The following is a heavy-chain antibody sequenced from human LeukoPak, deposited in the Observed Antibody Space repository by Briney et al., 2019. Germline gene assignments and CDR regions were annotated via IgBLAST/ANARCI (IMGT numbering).Heavy chain of an antibody. CDR1: GGSISNYF. D-gene: IGHD7-27*01. V-gene: IGHV4-59*08. Sequence: SETLSLTCSVSGGSISNYFWTWIRQPPGKGLEWIGYIYSSGSTYYNPSLKSRVTISVDTSKTRFSLKLSTVTAADTAVYYCARRPTGDPKFDYWGQGTLVTVSS. J-gene: IGHJ4*02. CDR3: ARRPTGDPKFDY. CDR2: IYSSGST.